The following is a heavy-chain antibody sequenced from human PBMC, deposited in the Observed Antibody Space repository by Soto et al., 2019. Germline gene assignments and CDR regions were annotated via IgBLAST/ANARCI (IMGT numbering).Heavy chain of an antibody. Sequence: GESLKNSCKGSAYSFSTFWIGWVRQMPGKGLEWMGIIYPSDSDTRYSPSFQGQVTISADKSSRTAYLQWSSLKASDSAMYYCARLPQDYYYNGMDVWGQGTKVTVSS. CDR3: ARLPQDYYYNGMDV. CDR1: AYSFSTFW. J-gene: IGHJ6*02. CDR2: IYPSDSDT. V-gene: IGHV5-51*01.